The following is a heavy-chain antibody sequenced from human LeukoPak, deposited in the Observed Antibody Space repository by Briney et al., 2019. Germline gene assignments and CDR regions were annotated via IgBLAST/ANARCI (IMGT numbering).Heavy chain of an antibody. Sequence: GGSLRLSCAASGFMFSSYWMSWVRQAPGKGLEWVSSITSSSSYIYYADSVKGRFTISRDNAKNSLYLQMDSLRVEDTAVYYCARDPYSGNYGAYYYYYMDVWGKGTTVTISS. J-gene: IGHJ6*03. CDR1: GFMFSSYW. D-gene: IGHD1-26*01. V-gene: IGHV3-21*06. CDR2: ITSSSSYI. CDR3: ARDPYSGNYGAYYYYYMDV.